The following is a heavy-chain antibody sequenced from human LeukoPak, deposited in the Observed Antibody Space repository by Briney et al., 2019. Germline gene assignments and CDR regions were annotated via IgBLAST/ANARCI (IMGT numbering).Heavy chain of an antibody. V-gene: IGHV4-34*01. CDR1: GGSFSGYY. Sequence: SETLSLTCAVYGGSFSGYYWSWIRQPPGKGLEWIGEINHSGSTNYNPSLKSRVTISVDTSKNQFSLKLSSVTAADTAVYYCARGVGSSWKNYYYYYMDVWGKGTTVTVSS. J-gene: IGHJ6*03. CDR2: INHSGST. D-gene: IGHD6-13*01. CDR3: ARGVGSSWKNYYYYYMDV.